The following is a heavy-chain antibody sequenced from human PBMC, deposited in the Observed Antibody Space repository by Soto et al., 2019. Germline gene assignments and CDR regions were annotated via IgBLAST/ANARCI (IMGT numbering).Heavy chain of an antibody. CDR2: IYYSGST. D-gene: IGHD6-19*01. V-gene: IGHV4-39*01. CDR1: GGSISSSSYY. CDR3: AAGLAVAGLYYYYYGMDV. Sequence: SETLSLTCTVSGGSISSSSYYWGWIRQPPGKGLEWIGSIYYSGSTYYNPSLKSRVTISVDTSKNQFSLKLSSVTAADTAVYYCAAGLAVAGLYYYYYGMDVWGRGTTVTVSS. J-gene: IGHJ6*02.